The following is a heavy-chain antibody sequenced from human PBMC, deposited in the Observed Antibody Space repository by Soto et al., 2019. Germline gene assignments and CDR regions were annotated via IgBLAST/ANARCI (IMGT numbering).Heavy chain of an antibody. Sequence: GSGPTLVNPTETLTVTCTFSGFSLTSPGMCVSWIRQSPGKALEWLALIERDDDDKYYSTSLKTRLTISKDTRKNQVALTMANMDPADTATYYCARSIRGPRRFNGMDVWGQGTTVTVSS. CDR1: GFSLTSPGMC. D-gene: IGHD1-20*01. V-gene: IGHV2-70*13. CDR2: IERDDDDK. CDR3: ARSIRGPRRFNGMDV. J-gene: IGHJ6*02.